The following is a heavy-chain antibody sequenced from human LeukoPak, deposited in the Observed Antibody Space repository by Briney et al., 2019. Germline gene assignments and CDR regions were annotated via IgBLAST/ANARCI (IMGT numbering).Heavy chain of an antibody. V-gene: IGHV3-74*01. Sequence: GGSLRLSYAASGFTFSDFWMHWVRQAPGKGPEWLSRTSKDGSHTVYADSAKGRFTASRDNTKNTVYLEVTNPRPEDTAVYYCARGGYSGSYYRFSWGQGTPVTVAS. D-gene: IGHD6-25*01. CDR1: GFTFSDFW. J-gene: IGHJ4*02. CDR2: TSKDGSHT. CDR3: ARGGYSGSYYRFS.